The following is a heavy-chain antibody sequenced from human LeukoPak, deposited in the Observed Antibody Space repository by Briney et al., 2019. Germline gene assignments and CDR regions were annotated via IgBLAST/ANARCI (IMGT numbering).Heavy chain of an antibody. Sequence: ASVTVSCKTSGYTFSAHGVTWVRQAPGQGLEWMGWISGTGGNTDYAEKFQGRVTLTTDTSTSTAYMELRSLKSDDTAVYYCARSQCSGSTSCYWFFYFDPWGQGTLVTVSS. V-gene: IGHV1-18*01. CDR1: GYTFSAHG. J-gene: IGHJ4*02. CDR2: ISGTGGNT. D-gene: IGHD2-2*01. CDR3: ARSQCSGSTSCYWFFYFDP.